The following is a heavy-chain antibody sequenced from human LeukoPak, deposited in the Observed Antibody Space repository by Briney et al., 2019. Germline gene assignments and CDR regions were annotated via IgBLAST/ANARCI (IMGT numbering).Heavy chain of an antibody. V-gene: IGHV1-8*02. CDR1: GGTFSSYA. J-gene: IGHJ4*02. D-gene: IGHD2/OR15-2a*01. CDR3: ARNMALDC. CDR2: INPGSGNT. Sequence: ASVKVSCKASGGTFSSYAISWVRQATGQGLEWMGRINPGSGNTDYAQKFQGRVIMTKDSSISTVYMELSSLRSEDAAVYYCARNMALDCWGQGSLVTVSS.